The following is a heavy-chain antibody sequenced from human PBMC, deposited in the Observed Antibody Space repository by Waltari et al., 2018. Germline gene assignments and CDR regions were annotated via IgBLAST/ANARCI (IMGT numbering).Heavy chain of an antibody. CDR3: ARSLVQGSNWFDP. CDR1: GYSISSGYY. D-gene: IGHD3-10*01. CDR2: IYHSGST. Sequence: QVQLQESGPGLVKPSETLSLTCAVSGYSISSGYYWGWIRQPPGTGLEWIGSIYHSGSTYYSPSLTSRVTISVDTSKNQFSLTLSSVTAADTAVYYCARSLVQGSNWFDPWGQGTLVTVSS. J-gene: IGHJ5*02. V-gene: IGHV4-38-2*01.